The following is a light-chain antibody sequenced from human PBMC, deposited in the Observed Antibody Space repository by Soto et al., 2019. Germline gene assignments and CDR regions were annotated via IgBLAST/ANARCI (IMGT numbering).Light chain of an antibody. V-gene: IGKV3-20*01. CDR2: GAS. CDR1: ESVSSSY. Sequence: LVLMQSPGTLSLSPGERATLSCMAIESVSSSYLAWYQQNPGQAPRLLIYGASSRATGIPDRFSGSGSGTDFTLTISRLEPEDFAVYYCQQYGSSPRTFGQGTKVDIK. CDR3: QQYGSSPRT. J-gene: IGKJ1*01.